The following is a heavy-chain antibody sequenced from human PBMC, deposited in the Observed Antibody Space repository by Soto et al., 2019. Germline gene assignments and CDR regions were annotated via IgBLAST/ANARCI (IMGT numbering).Heavy chain of an antibody. CDR1: GFTFSGSA. CDR3: TRHGPATADFDY. D-gene: IGHD2-21*02. Sequence: GGSLRLSCAASGFTFSGSAMHWVRQASGKGLEWVGRIRSKANSYATAYAASVKGRFTISRDDSKNTAYLQMNSLKTEDTAVYYCTRHGPATADFDYWGQGTLVTVSS. CDR2: IRSKANSYAT. J-gene: IGHJ4*02. V-gene: IGHV3-73*01.